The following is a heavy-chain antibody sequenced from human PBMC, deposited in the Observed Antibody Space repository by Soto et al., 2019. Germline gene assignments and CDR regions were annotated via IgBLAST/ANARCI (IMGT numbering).Heavy chain of an antibody. V-gene: IGHV3-30-3*01. CDR1: GFTFSSYA. Sequence: QVQLVESGGGVVQPGRSLRLSCAASGFTFSSYAMHWVRQAPGKGLEWVAVISYDGSNKYYADSVKGRFTISRDNSKNTLYLQMNSLRAEDTAVYYCGRGGGGDAFDIWGQGTMVTVSS. CDR3: GRGGGGDAFDI. CDR2: ISYDGSNK. J-gene: IGHJ3*02. D-gene: IGHD3-16*01.